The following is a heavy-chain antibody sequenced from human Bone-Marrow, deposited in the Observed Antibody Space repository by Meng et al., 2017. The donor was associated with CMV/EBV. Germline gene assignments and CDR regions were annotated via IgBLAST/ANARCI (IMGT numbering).Heavy chain of an antibody. D-gene: IGHD3-3*01. CDR2: ISSSSSTI. CDR3: ARDKTTGLRFLEWSDY. CDR1: GLTFSNAW. J-gene: IGHJ4*02. Sequence: GGSLRLSCAASGLTFSNAWMTWVRQAPGKGLEWVSYISSSSSTIYYADSVKGRFTISRDNAKNSLYLQMNSLRAEDTAVYYCARDKTTGLRFLEWSDYWGQGTRVTVSS. V-gene: IGHV3-48*04.